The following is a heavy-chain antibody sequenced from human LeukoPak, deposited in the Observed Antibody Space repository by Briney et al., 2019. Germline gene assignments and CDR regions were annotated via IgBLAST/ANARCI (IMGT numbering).Heavy chain of an antibody. CDR3: ARDRYSGSYYSHAFDI. J-gene: IGHJ3*02. CDR1: GYTFTGYY. D-gene: IGHD1-26*01. CDR2: INPNSGGT. Sequence: ASVKVSCKASGYTFTGYYMYWVRQAPGQGLEWMGWINPNSGGTSYAQKFQGRVTMTRDTSTSTVYMELSSLRSEDTAVYYCARDRYSGSYYSHAFDIWGQGTMVTVSS. V-gene: IGHV1-2*02.